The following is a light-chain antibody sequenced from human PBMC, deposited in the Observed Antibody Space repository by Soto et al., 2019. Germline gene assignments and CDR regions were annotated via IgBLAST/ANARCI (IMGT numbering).Light chain of an antibody. V-gene: IGLV1-51*01. CDR1: SSNIVNNY. CDR3: GTWDTSLSAVV. CDR2: DNN. J-gene: IGLJ2*01. Sequence: QSVLTQPPSVSAAPGQKVTISCSGSSSNIVNNYVSWYQQLPGTAPKLLIYDNNKRPSGIPDRFSGSKSGTSATLGITGLQTGDEADYYCGTWDTSLSAVVFGGGTKRTVL.